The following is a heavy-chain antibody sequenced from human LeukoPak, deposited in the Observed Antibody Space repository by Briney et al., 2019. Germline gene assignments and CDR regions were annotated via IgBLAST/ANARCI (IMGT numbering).Heavy chain of an antibody. J-gene: IGHJ4*02. CDR1: GFTFSSYW. D-gene: IGHD6-19*01. Sequence: GGSLRLSCAASGFTFSSYWMHWVRQAPGKGLVWVTRISSVGSSTSYADSVKGRFTISRDNAKNTLYLQMSSLRAEDTAMYYCARISLSGWANDYWGQGTLVTVSS. V-gene: IGHV3-74*01. CDR2: ISSVGSST. CDR3: ARISLSGWANDY.